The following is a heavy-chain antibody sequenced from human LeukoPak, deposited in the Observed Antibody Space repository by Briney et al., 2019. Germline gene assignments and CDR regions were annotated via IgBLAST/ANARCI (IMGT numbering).Heavy chain of an antibody. CDR3: AKGSGYSYGYYDY. CDR2: FSGSGGIT. CDR1: GFTFSSYA. D-gene: IGHD5-18*01. J-gene: IGHJ4*02. Sequence: GGSLRLSCAASGFTFSSYAMSWVREAPSQGLEGVSAFSGSGGITYYGASVKGRFTISRDNSKNTLYLQMNSLRAEDTAVYYCAKGSGYSYGYYDYWGQGTLVTVSS. V-gene: IGHV3-23*01.